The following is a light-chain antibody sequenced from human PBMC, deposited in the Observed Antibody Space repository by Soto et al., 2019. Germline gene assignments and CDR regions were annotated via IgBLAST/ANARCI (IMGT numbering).Light chain of an antibody. J-gene: IGLJ2*01. CDR2: GNS. Sequence: QSVLTQPPSVSGAPGQRVTISCTGSSSNIGAGYDVHWYQQLPGTAPKLLIYGNSNRPSGVPDRFSGSKSGTSASLAITGLQAEAEADYYCQSYDSGLSGVVFGGGTKLTVL. CDR3: QSYDSGLSGVV. CDR1: SSNIGAGYD. V-gene: IGLV1-40*01.